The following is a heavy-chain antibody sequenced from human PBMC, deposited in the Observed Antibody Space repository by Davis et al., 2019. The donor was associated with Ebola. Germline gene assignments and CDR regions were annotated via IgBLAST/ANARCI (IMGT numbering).Heavy chain of an antibody. J-gene: IGHJ6*02. V-gene: IGHV3-21*01. CDR3: ARLYSSSSPFGGYYYYGMDV. D-gene: IGHD6-6*01. CDR1: GFTFSSYS. Sequence: GGSLRLSCAASGFTFSSYSMNWVRQAPGKGLEWVSSISSSSSYIYYADSVKGRFTISRDNAKNSLYLQMNSLRAEDTAVYYCARLYSSSSPFGGYYYYGMDVWGQGTTVTVSS. CDR2: ISSSSSYI.